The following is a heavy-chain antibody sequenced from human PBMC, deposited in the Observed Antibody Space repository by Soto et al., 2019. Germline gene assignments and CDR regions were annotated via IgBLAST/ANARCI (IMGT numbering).Heavy chain of an antibody. CDR2: IYVTGAA. CDR1: GAALNSGNYY. Sequence: SEILSLTCSVSGAALNSGNYYWSWIRQVPGKGLEWIGHIYVTGAADYNPSLRDRITISQDTSERQFSLNLRLVTAADTAVYYCARLRIATNNYKWFDPWGQGTLVTVSS. CDR3: ARLRIATNNYKWFDP. J-gene: IGHJ5*02. V-gene: IGHV4-31*03. D-gene: IGHD2-21*01.